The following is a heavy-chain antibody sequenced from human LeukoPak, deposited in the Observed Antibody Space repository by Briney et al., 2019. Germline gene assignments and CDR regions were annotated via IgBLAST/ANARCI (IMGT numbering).Heavy chain of an antibody. CDR3: AKDYGPLSSY. V-gene: IGHV3-9*01. D-gene: IGHD4-17*01. J-gene: IGHJ4*02. Sequence: GGSLRLSCAASGFTFDDYAMHWVRQAPGKGLEWVSGISWNSGSIGYADSVKGRFTISRDNSENTLYLQMNSLRAEDTAVYYCAKDYGPLSSYWGQGILVTVSS. CDR2: ISWNSGSI. CDR1: GFTFDDYA.